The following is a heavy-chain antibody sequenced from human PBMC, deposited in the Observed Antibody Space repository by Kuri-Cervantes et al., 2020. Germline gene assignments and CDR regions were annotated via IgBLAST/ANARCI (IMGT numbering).Heavy chain of an antibody. J-gene: IGHJ2*01. D-gene: IGHD2-21*01. CDR1: GFTFSSYA. Sequence: ESLKISCAASGFTFSSYAMSWVRQVPGKGLECVSTISGSGGSTFYADSVKGRFTISRDNSKNTLYLQMNSLRAEDTAVYYCAREIPRYFDLWGRGTLVTVSS. V-gene: IGHV3-23*01. CDR3: AREIPRYFDL. CDR2: ISGSGGST.